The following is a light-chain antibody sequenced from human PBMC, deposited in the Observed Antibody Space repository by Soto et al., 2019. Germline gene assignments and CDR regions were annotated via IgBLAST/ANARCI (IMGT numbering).Light chain of an antibody. J-gene: IGLJ1*01. V-gene: IGLV2-14*01. Sequence: QSALTQPASVSGSPGQSIAISCTGTTSDVGAYNYVSWYQQNPGKAPKLMIYQVSNRPSGVSNRFSGSKSGNTASLTISGLQAEDEADYYCSSYTSSTTYVFGTGTKLTVL. CDR2: QVS. CDR3: SSYTSSTTYV. CDR1: TSDVGAYNY.